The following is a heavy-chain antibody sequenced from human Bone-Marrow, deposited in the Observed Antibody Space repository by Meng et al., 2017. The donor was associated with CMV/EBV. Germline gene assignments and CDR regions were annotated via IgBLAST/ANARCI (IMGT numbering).Heavy chain of an antibody. CDR2: INSDGSST. D-gene: IGHD4-17*01. CDR1: GFTFSSYW. Sequence: GGSLRLSCAASGFTFSSYWMHWVRQAPGKGLVWVSRINSDGSSTSYADSVKGRFTISRDNAKNTLYLQMNSLRAEDTAVYYCARGPYGDYGMGSYYYYYYGMDVWGQG. CDR3: ARGPYGDYGMGSYYYYYYGMDV. J-gene: IGHJ6*02. V-gene: IGHV3-74*01.